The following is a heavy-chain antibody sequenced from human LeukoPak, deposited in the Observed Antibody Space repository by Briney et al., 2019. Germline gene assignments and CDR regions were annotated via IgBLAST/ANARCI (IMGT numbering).Heavy chain of an antibody. Sequence: GAALQISCQGSGYIFTSYWIGWVRALAGKGLEGVGIIYPGDSDTRYSPSFQGQVTISADKSISTAYLQWSSLKASDTAMYYCARPSVGLRDAFDIWGQGTMVTVSS. J-gene: IGHJ3*02. CDR1: GYIFTSYW. CDR3: ARPSVGLRDAFDI. CDR2: IYPGDSDT. V-gene: IGHV5-51*01. D-gene: IGHD4-17*01.